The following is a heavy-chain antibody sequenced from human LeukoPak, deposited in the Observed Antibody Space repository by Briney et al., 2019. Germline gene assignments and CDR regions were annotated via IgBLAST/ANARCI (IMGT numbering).Heavy chain of an antibody. D-gene: IGHD3-10*01. J-gene: IGHJ6*02. CDR3: TREVLVRGVRYHGMDV. V-gene: IGHV3-30*04. Sequence: GGSLCLSCAASRFTFSSYGMHWVCPAPREGLGRVALTSYDGNNKDYADSVKGRFTISRDNSRNTLFLQMDSLRSEDTAVYFCTREVLVRGVRYHGMDVWGQGTTVTVSS. CDR2: TSYDGNNK. CDR1: RFTFSSYG.